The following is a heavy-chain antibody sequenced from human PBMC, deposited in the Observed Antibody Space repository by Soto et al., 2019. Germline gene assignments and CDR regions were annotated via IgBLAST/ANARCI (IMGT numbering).Heavy chain of an antibody. CDR3: ARDIYSYGNGFDY. V-gene: IGHV3-21*01. D-gene: IGHD5-18*01. CDR1: GFTFSSYS. CDR2: ISSSSSYI. J-gene: IGHJ4*02. Sequence: GGSLRISCAASGFTFSSYSMNWVRQAPGKGLEWVSSISSSSSYIYYADSVKGRFTISRDNAKNSLYLQMNSLRAEDTAVYYCARDIYSYGNGFDYWGQGTLVTVSS.